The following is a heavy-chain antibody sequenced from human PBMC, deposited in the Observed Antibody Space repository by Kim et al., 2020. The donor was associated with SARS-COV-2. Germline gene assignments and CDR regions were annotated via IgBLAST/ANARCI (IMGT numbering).Heavy chain of an antibody. CDR3: ARDRGYCSGGSCYSSSGCPDY. CDR2: INHSGST. CDR1: GGSFSGYY. V-gene: IGHV4-34*01. D-gene: IGHD2-15*01. J-gene: IGHJ4*02. Sequence: SETLSLTCAVYGGSFSGYYWSWIRQPPGKGLEWIGEINHSGSTNYNPSLKSRVTISVDTSKNQFSLKLSSVTAADTAVYYCARDRGYCSGGSCYSSSGCPDYWGQGTLVTVSS.